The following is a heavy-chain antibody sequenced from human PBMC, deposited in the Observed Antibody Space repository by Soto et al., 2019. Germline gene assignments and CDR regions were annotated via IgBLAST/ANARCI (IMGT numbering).Heavy chain of an antibody. J-gene: IGHJ5*02. CDR3: ARETGSTPYNWFDP. CDR2: INPNSGGT. CDR1: GYTFTGYY. D-gene: IGHD1-1*01. V-gene: IGHV1-2*02. Sequence: ASVKVSCKASGYTFTGYYMHWVRQAPGQGLEWMGWINPNSGGTNYAQKFQGRVTMTRDTSISTAYMELSRLRSDDTAVYYCARETGSTPYNWFDPWGQGTLVTVSS.